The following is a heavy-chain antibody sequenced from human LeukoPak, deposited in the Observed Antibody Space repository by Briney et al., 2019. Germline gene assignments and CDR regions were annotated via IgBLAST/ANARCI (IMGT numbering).Heavy chain of an antibody. J-gene: IGHJ4*02. Sequence: GGSLRLSCAASGFSFNNAWMSWVRRAPGKGLEWVGRIKSNTDGGPPDYSAAVKGRFTISRDDSKNTLYLQMNSLKTEDTAVYYCTTGGLFAAYSGSYRWWGQGTLVIVSS. CDR1: GFSFNNAW. CDR2: IKSNTDGGPP. CDR3: TTGGLFAAYSGSYRW. D-gene: IGHD1-26*01. V-gene: IGHV3-15*01.